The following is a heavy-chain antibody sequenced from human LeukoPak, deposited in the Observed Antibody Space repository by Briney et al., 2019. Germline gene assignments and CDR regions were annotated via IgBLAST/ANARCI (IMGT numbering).Heavy chain of an antibody. V-gene: IGHV4-38-2*02. D-gene: IGHD3-9*01. CDR1: GYSISSGYY. J-gene: IGHJ3*02. CDR3: ARDVYDILTGYYHAFDI. CDR2: IYHSGST. Sequence: SETLSLTCTVSGYSISSGYYWGWIRQPPGKGLEWIGSIYHSGSTYYNPSLKSRVTISVDTSKNQFSLKLSSVTAADTAVYYCARDVYDILTGYYHAFDIWGQGTMVTVSS.